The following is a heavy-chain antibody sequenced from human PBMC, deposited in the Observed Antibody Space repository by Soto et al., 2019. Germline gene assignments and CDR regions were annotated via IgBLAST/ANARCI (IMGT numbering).Heavy chain of an antibody. V-gene: IGHV3-23*01. CDR1: GFTFSSYA. CDR3: ANASEYSSASCYFDY. CDR2: ISGSGGST. J-gene: IGHJ4*02. D-gene: IGHD6-6*01. Sequence: EVQLLESGGGLVQPGGSLRLSCAASGFTFSSYAMSWVRQAPGKGLEWVSAISGSGGSTYYADSVKGRFTISRDNSKNTLYLHMNGLRAEDRAVYYCANASEYSSASCYFDYWGQGTLVTVSS.